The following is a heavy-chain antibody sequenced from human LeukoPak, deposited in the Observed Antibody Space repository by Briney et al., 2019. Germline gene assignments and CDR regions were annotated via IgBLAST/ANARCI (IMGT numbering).Heavy chain of an antibody. V-gene: IGHV3-23*01. CDR1: GIMFSSYA. CDR3: AREYSSGSFGFDY. CDR2: ISGSGAFT. J-gene: IGHJ4*02. D-gene: IGHD6-19*01. Sequence: GGSLRLSCAASGIMFSSYAMSWVRQAPGKGLVWVSGISGSGAFTYYADSVKGRFTISRDKSKNTLYLQMNSLRAEDTAVYYCAREYSSGSFGFDYWGQGTLVTVSS.